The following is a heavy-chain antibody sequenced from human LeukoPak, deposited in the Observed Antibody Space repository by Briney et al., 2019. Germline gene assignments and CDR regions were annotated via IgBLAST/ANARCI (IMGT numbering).Heavy chain of an antibody. CDR3: ARGEGREDIVVVPAAMFDY. CDR1: GGTFSSYA. V-gene: IGHV1-69*01. CDR2: IIPIFGTA. J-gene: IGHJ4*02. D-gene: IGHD2-2*01. Sequence: SVKVSCKASGGTFSSYAITWVRQAPGHGLEWMGGIIPIFGTANYAQKFQGRVTITADESTSTAYMELSSLRSEDTAVYYCARGEGREDIVVVPAAMFDYWGQGTLVTVSS.